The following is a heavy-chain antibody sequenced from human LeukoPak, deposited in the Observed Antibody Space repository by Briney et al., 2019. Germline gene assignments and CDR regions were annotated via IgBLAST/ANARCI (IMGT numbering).Heavy chain of an antibody. CDR2: IIPIFGTA. CDR3: ARAYYYDSSGYXLKTDY. Sequence: SVKVSCKASGGAFSSYAISWVRQAPGQGLEWMGGIIPIFGTANYTQKFQGRVTITADESTSTAYMELSSLRSEDTAVYYCARAYYYDSSGYXLKTDYWGQGXLXTXSS. D-gene: IGHD3-22*01. J-gene: IGHJ4*02. CDR1: GGAFSSYA. V-gene: IGHV1-69*13.